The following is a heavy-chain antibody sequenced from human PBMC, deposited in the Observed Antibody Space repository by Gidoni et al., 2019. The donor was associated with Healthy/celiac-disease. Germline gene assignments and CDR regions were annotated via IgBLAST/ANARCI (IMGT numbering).Heavy chain of an antibody. D-gene: IGHD6-19*01. Sequence: QVQLVQSGAAVKKPGSSVKVYCKASVGTCSSYAISWVRQALGQGLEWMGGNCPIFGTANYAQKFQGRVTITADESTSTAYMELSSLRSEDTAVYYCARAARGGWYVRSGMDVWGQGTTVTVSS. CDR1: VGTCSSYA. CDR3: ARAARGGWYVRSGMDV. CDR2: NCPIFGTA. V-gene: IGHV1-69*01. J-gene: IGHJ6*02.